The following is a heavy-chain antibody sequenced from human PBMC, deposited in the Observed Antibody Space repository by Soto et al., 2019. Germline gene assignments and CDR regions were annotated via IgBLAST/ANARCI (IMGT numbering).Heavy chain of an antibody. Sequence: GGSLILSCAASGFNFNTYAMHWVRQAPGKGLEWVAVIWYDGSNEYYADSVKGRFTISRDNSKNTLYLQMNSLRAEDTAMYYCVRGGSYYMDYLDYWGQGMLVTXSS. CDR3: VRGGSYYMDYLDY. D-gene: IGHD1-26*01. CDR1: GFNFNTYA. J-gene: IGHJ4*02. CDR2: IWYDGSNE. V-gene: IGHV3-33*01.